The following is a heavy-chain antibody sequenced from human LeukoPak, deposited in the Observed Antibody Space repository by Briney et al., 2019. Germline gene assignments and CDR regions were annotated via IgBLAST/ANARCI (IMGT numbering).Heavy chain of an antibody. CDR3: ARHGSGGGYGDYVPYYYYGMDV. J-gene: IGHJ6*02. V-gene: IGHV4-59*08. CDR1: GGSISSYY. D-gene: IGHD4-17*01. CDR2: IYYSGST. Sequence: SETLSLTCTVSGGSISSYYWSWIRQPPGKGLEWIGYIYYSGSTNYNPSLKSRVTISVDTSKNQFSLKLSSVTAADTAVYYRARHGSGGGYGDYVPYYYYGMDVWGQGTTVTVSS.